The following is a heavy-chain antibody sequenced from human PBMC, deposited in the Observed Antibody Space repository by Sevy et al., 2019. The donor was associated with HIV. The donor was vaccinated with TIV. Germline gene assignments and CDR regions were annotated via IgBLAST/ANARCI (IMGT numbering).Heavy chain of an antibody. CDR3: ASHYYDSTGYYYPLDY. CDR2: ISYDGNNK. J-gene: IGHJ4*02. CDR1: GFTFSSYA. V-gene: IGHV3-30*04. D-gene: IGHD3-22*01. Sequence: GGSLRLSYTASGFTFSSYAMYWVRQAPGKGLEWVAVISYDGNNKDYADSVKGRFTISRDNSKNTLYLQMNSLRAEDTAVYYCASHYYDSTGYYYPLDYWGQRTLVTVSS.